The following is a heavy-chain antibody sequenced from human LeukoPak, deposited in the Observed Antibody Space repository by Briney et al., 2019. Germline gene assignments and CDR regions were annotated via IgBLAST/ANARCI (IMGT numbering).Heavy chain of an antibody. Sequence: PGRSLRLSCAATGFTFSNYAIHWGRQAPGKGLEWVAFISDDGSRQHYADSVKGRFTISRDNSKNTLNLQMNSLRAEDPAVYYCVKDRTGTYTLDYWGQGTLVTVSS. CDR1: GFTFSNYA. V-gene: IGHV3-30-3*01. J-gene: IGHJ4*02. D-gene: IGHD3-10*01. CDR2: ISDDGSRQ. CDR3: VKDRTGTYTLDY.